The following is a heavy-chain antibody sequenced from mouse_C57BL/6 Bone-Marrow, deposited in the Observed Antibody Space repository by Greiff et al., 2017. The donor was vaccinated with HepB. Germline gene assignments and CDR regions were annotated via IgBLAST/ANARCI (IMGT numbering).Heavy chain of an antibody. CDR1: GYTFTDYY. Sequence: QVQLQQSGAELVRPGASVKLSCKASGYTFTDYYINWVKQRPGQGLEWIARIYPGSGNTYYNEKFKGKATLTAEKSSSTAYMQLSSLTSEDSAVYFCAKGYGSSPFAYWGQGTLVTVSA. CDR3: AKGYGSSPFAY. CDR2: IYPGSGNT. V-gene: IGHV1-76*01. D-gene: IGHD1-1*01. J-gene: IGHJ3*01.